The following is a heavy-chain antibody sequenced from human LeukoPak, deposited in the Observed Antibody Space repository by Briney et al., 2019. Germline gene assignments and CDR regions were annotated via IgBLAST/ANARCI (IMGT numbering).Heavy chain of an antibody. J-gene: IGHJ6*03. Sequence: GGSLRLSCAASGFSFSSYEMNWVRQAPGKGLEWVAVISYDGSNKYYADSVKGRFTISRDNSKNTLYLQMNSLRAEDTAVYYCARDSSSFSLCYYYYMDVWGKGTTVTVPS. V-gene: IGHV3-30*04. CDR1: GFSFSSYE. D-gene: IGHD6-13*01. CDR2: ISYDGSNK. CDR3: ARDSSSFSLCYYYYMDV.